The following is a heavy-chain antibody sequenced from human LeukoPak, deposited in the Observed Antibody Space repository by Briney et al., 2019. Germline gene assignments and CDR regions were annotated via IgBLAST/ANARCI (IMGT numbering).Heavy chain of an antibody. D-gene: IGHD3-3*01. CDR1: GFTFSSYW. J-gene: IGHJ3*02. CDR2: IKQDGSEK. V-gene: IGHV3-7*01. Sequence: GGSLRLSCAASGFTFSSYWMSWVRQAPGKGLEWVANIKQDGSEKYYVDSVKGRFTISRDNAKNSLYLQMNSLRAEDTAVYYCARDQTRYYDFWSGYDDAFDIRGQGTMVTVSS. CDR3: ARDQTRYYDFWSGYDDAFDI.